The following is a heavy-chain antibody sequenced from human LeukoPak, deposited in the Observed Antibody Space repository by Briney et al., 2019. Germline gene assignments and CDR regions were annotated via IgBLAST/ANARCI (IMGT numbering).Heavy chain of an antibody. CDR1: GFTFSGFY. D-gene: IGHD1-7*01. Sequence: GGSLSLSCAASGFTFSGFYIHWVRQAPGKGLVWVSRFNSDGSNTTYAHSVEGRFPLYRDNAKNTLYLQINSLRADDTAVYYCSVLPVRNNLELPVFDYWGHGTLVTVSS. V-gene: IGHV3-74*01. CDR2: FNSDGSNT. J-gene: IGHJ4*01. CDR3: SVLPVRNNLELPVFDY.